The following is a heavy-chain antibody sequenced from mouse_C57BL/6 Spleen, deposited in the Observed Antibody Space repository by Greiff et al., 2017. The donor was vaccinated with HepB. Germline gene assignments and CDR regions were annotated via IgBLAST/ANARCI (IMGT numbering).Heavy chain of an antibody. CDR2: INPSTGGT. J-gene: IGHJ3*01. V-gene: IGHV1-42*01. D-gene: IGHD1-1*01. CDR3: ATYYYGSSGFAY. CDR1: GYSFTGYY. Sequence: VQLKESGPELVKPGASVKISCKASGYSFTGYYMNWVKQSPEKSLEWIGEINPSTGGTTYNQKFKAKATLTVDKSSSTAYMQLKSLTSEDSAVYYCATYYYGSSGFAYWGQGTLVTVSA.